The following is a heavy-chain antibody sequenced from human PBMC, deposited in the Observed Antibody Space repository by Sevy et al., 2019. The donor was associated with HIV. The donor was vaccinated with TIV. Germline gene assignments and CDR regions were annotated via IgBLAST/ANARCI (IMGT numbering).Heavy chain of an antibody. D-gene: IGHD2-21*02. Sequence: GGSLRLSCAASGFTFSSYAMNWVRQAPGKGLEWVAVISYDGSNKYYADSVKGRFTISRDNSKNTLYLQMNSLRAEDTAVYYCAREYCGGDCYPDYWGQGTLVTVSS. CDR1: GFTFSSYA. J-gene: IGHJ4*02. CDR2: ISYDGSNK. CDR3: AREYCGGDCYPDY. V-gene: IGHV3-30-3*01.